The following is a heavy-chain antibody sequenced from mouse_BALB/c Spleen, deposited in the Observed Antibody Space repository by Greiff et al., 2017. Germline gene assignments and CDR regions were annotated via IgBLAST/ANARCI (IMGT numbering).Heavy chain of an antibody. V-gene: IGHV1-31*01. CDR2: INPYNGAT. D-gene: IGHD2-3*01. CDR3: ARYDGYDYYFDY. CDR1: GYSFTGYY. J-gene: IGHJ2*01. Sequence: EVQLQQSGPELVKPGASVKISCKASGYSFTGYYMHWVKQSHVKSLEWIGRINPYNGATSYNQNFKDKASLTVDKSSSTAYMELHSLTSEDSAVYYCARYDGYDYYFDYWGQGTTLTVSS.